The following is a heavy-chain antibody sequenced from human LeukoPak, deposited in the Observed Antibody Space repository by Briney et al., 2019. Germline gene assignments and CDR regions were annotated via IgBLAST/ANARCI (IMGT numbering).Heavy chain of an antibody. Sequence: PGGSLRLSCGASGFIFSNHWFHWVRQAPGKGLVWVSRINRDGSITSYAESVKGRFTISRDNAKNTLYLQMNSLRAEDTAVYYCAKNYYDSSGYYLHYYYYYMDVWGKGTTVTVSS. D-gene: IGHD3-22*01. CDR2: INRDGSIT. CDR1: GFIFSNHW. V-gene: IGHV3-74*01. J-gene: IGHJ6*03. CDR3: AKNYYDSSGYYLHYYYYYMDV.